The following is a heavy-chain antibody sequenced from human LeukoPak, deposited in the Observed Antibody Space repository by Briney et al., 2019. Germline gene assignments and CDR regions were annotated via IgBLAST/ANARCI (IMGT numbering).Heavy chain of an antibody. CDR1: DFTFSDYY. D-gene: IGHD6-19*01. Sequence: GGSLRLSCAASDFTFSDYYMTWIGQAPGKGLEWVAVITGSGSNTYYADSVKGRFTISRDNSKNTLYLQVNSLRAEDTAVYYCAKGAGRYISGWNFDYWGQGTLVTVSS. CDR2: ITGSGSNT. V-gene: IGHV3-23*01. J-gene: IGHJ4*02. CDR3: AKGAGRYISGWNFDY.